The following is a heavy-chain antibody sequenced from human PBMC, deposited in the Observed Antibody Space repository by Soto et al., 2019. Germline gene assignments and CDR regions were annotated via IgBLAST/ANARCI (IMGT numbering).Heavy chain of an antibody. CDR2: ISADNGNT. Sequence: QVQLVQSGAEVKKPGASVKVSCKASGYTFTSYAISWVRQAPGQGLEWMGWISADNGNTNYARKFQGRVTMTTDTTTSTAYKEQRRLRSDDTAVYYCAREDSSRWYPEPRIWFDPWGQGTLFT. CDR3: AREDSSRWYPEPRIWFDP. V-gene: IGHV1-18*01. D-gene: IGHD6-13*01. J-gene: IGHJ5*02. CDR1: GYTFTSYA.